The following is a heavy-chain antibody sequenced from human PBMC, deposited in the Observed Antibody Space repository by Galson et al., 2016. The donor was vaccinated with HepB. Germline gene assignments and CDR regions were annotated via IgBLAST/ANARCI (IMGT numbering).Heavy chain of an antibody. V-gene: IGHV3-74*01. Sequence: SLRLSCAASGFIFSNYWMHWVRQAPGKGLVWVSHITIDGSTTTYADSVKGRFTISRDNAKNTLYLQMNSLRAEDTAVYYCARDLWRGGRIDYWGQGTLVTVSS. CDR2: ITIDGSTT. D-gene: IGHD4-23*01. CDR1: GFIFSNYW. J-gene: IGHJ4*02. CDR3: ARDLWRGGRIDY.